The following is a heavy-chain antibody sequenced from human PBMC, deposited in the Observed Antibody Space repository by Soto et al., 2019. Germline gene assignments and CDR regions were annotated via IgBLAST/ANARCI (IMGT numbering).Heavy chain of an antibody. V-gene: IGHV3-30*18. D-gene: IGHD5-12*01. Sequence: VGSVRLSCAASGFTFSSYGMHWVRQAPGKGLEWVAVISYDGSNKYYADSVKGRFTISRDNSKNTLYLQMNSLRAEDTAVYYCAKAQQRYIVATIWTHVDYWGQGTLVTVSS. J-gene: IGHJ4*02. CDR1: GFTFSSYG. CDR2: ISYDGSNK. CDR3: AKAQQRYIVATIWTHVDY.